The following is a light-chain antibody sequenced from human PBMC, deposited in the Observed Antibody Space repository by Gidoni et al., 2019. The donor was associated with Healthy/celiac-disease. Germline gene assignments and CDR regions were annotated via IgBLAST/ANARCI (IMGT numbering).Light chain of an antibody. CDR2: EGS. CDR3: CSYAGSSTYV. J-gene: IGLJ1*01. V-gene: IGLV2-23*01. Sequence: QSALPQPASVSGSPGQAITIPCTGTSSDVGSYNLVSWYQPPPGKAPKLMIYEGSKRPSGVSNRFSGSKSGNTASLTISGLQAEDEADYYCCSYAGSSTYVFGTGTKVTVL. CDR1: SSDVGSYNL.